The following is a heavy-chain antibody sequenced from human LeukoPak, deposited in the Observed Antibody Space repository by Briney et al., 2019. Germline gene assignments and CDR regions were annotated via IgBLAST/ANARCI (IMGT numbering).Heavy chain of an antibody. D-gene: IGHD2-15*01. J-gene: IGHJ3*02. CDR2: MNPNSGNT. Sequence: GASVKVSCKASGYTFTSYDINWVRQATGQGLEWMGWMNPNSGNTGYAQKFQGRVTMTRNTSISTAYMELSSLRSEDTAVYYCARRDCSGGSCYDDAFDIWGQGTMVTVSS. CDR3: ARRDCSGGSCYDDAFDI. V-gene: IGHV1-8*01. CDR1: GYTFTSYD.